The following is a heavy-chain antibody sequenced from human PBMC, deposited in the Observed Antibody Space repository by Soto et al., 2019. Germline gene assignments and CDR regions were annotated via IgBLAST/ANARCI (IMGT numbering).Heavy chain of an antibody. Sequence: RGESLEISCNGSGYSFTSYWIGWVRQMPGKGLEWMGTIDPSASYTNYTPSFQGHVTISADKSISTPYLQWSSLKASDTAMYYCATPTHKYYYDSSSRDYWGQGTPVPVSS. CDR2: IDPSASYT. D-gene: IGHD3-22*01. V-gene: IGHV5-10-1*01. CDR1: GYSFTSYW. J-gene: IGHJ4*02. CDR3: ATPTHKYYYDSSSRDY.